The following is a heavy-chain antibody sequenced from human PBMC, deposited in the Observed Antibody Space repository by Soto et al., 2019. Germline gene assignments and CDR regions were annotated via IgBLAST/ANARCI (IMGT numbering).Heavy chain of an antibody. D-gene: IGHD2-15*01. J-gene: IGHJ4*02. CDR2: IKQDGSEK. CDR1: GFTFSSYW. Sequence: PGGSLRLSCAASGFTFSSYWMSWVRQAPGKGLEWVANIKQDGSEKYYVDSVKGRFTISRDNAKNSLYLQMNSLRAEDTAVYYCASSPYCSGGSCYSRYFDYWGQGTLVTVSS. V-gene: IGHV3-7*01. CDR3: ASSPYCSGGSCYSRYFDY.